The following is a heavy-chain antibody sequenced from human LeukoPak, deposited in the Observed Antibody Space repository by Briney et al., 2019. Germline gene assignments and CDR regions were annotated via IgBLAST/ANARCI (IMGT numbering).Heavy chain of an antibody. CDR2: IDPHDSYT. D-gene: IGHD3-22*01. CDR3: ARHLDSSGLYY. Sequence: GESLKVSCKGSEYSFTSYWISWVRQMPGKGLEWMGRIDPHDSYTNYSPSFRGHVTISVDKSISTAYLQWSSLKASDTAMYYCARHLDSSGLYYWGQGTLVTVSS. J-gene: IGHJ4*02. CDR1: EYSFTSYW. V-gene: IGHV5-10-1*01.